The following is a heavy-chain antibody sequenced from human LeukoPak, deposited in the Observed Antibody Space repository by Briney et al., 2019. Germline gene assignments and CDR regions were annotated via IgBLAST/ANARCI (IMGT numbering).Heavy chain of an antibody. CDR2: IYYSGST. D-gene: IGHD3-16*01. CDR1: GGSISSYY. V-gene: IGHV4-59*08. Sequence: SETLSLTCTVSGGSISSYYWSWIRQPPGKGLEWIGYIYYSGSTNYNPSLKSRVTISVVTSKNQFSLKLSSVTAADTAVYYCARLRRFGLDAFDIWGQGTMVTVSS. J-gene: IGHJ3*02. CDR3: ARLRRFGLDAFDI.